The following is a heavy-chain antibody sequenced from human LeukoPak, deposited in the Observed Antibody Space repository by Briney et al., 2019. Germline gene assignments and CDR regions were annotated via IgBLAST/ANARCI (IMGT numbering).Heavy chain of an antibody. Sequence: PGGSLRLSCAASGFTFSSYAMSWVRQAPGKGLEWVSSISSSSSYIYYADSVKGRFTISRDNAKNSLYLQMNSLRAEDTAVYYCARAADYYDSSGYYSYFDYWGQGTLVTVSS. CDR2: ISSSSSYI. V-gene: IGHV3-21*01. D-gene: IGHD3-22*01. CDR1: GFTFSSYA. CDR3: ARAADYYDSSGYYSYFDY. J-gene: IGHJ4*02.